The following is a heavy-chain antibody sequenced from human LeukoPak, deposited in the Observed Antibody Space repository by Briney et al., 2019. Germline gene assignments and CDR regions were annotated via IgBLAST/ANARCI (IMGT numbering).Heavy chain of an antibody. CDR2: IRYDGSNK. CDR3: AKDRSYYDSGGYRNFDY. Sequence: PGGSLRLSCAASGLTFSTCGMHWVRQAPGKELEWVAFIRYDGSNKYYADSVKGRFIISRDNSENTLSLQMNSPRAEDTAVYYCAKDRSYYDSGGYRNFDYWGQGTLVTVSS. CDR1: GLTFSTCG. D-gene: IGHD3-22*01. J-gene: IGHJ4*02. V-gene: IGHV3-30*02.